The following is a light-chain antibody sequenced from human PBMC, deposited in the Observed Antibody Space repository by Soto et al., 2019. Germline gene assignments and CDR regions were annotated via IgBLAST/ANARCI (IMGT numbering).Light chain of an antibody. CDR2: ASS. V-gene: IGKV1-12*01. J-gene: IGKJ3*01. CDR3: QQANSFPIT. CDR1: QDILSW. Sequence: DIQMTQSPSSVSASVGDRVTITCRASQDILSWLAWYKQKPGEAPRLLIYASSNLQSGVPSRFSGSGSGTDFTLPISRLQPEDFATYYCQQANSFPITFGPGTRLDIK.